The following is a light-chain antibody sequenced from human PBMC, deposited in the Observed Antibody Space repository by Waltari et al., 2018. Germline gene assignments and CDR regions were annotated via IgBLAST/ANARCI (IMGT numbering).Light chain of an antibody. CDR2: GAS. J-gene: IGKJ1*01. CDR1: QSVSRF. CDR3: QKYDRLPAT. V-gene: IGKV3-20*01. Sequence: SCKASQSVSRFLAWYQQNPGQAPRLLIAGASSRATGIPDRFSGSGSGTDFSLTISRLEPEDFAVYYCQKYDRLPATFGQGTKVEIK.